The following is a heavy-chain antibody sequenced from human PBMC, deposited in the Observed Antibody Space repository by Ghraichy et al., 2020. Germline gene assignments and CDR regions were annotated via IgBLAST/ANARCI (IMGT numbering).Heavy chain of an antibody. J-gene: IGHJ4*02. CDR2: INPNSGGT. D-gene: IGHD3-9*01. V-gene: IGHV1-2*02. Sequence: ASVKVSCKASGYTFTGYYMHWVRQAPGQGLEWMGWINPNSGGTNYAQKFQGRVTMTRDTSISTAYMELSRLRSDDTAVYYCARDGGRYFDWLLGDFDYWGQGTLVTVSS. CDR1: GYTFTGYY. CDR3: ARDGGRYFDWLLGDFDY.